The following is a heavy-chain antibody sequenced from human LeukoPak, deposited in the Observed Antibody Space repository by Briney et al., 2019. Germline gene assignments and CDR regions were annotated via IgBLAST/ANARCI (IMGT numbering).Heavy chain of an antibody. J-gene: IGHJ4*02. V-gene: IGHV3-7*01. Sequence: SEKYYVDSVKGRFTISRNNAKNSLYLQMNSLGAEDTAVYYCARVGVGSQWLANYFDYWGQGTLVTVSS. CDR3: ARVGVGSQWLANYFDY. D-gene: IGHD6-19*01. CDR2: SEK.